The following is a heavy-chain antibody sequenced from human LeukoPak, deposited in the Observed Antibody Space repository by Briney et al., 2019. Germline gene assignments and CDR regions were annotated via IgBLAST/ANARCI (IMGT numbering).Heavy chain of an antibody. V-gene: IGHV3-11*04. D-gene: IGHD2-2*02. CDR1: GFTFSDYY. J-gene: IGHJ6*03. CDR2: ISSSGRTI. Sequence: GGSLRLSCAASGFTFSDYYMSWIRQAPGKGLEWVSKISSSGRTINYADSVKGRLTISRDNAKNSLYLQMNSLRAEDTAVYYCARGSPAIPHYYYYYMDVWGKGTTATVSS. CDR3: ARGSPAIPHYYYYYMDV.